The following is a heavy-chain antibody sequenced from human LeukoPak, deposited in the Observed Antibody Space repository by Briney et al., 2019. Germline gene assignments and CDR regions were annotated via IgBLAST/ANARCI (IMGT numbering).Heavy chain of an antibody. J-gene: IGHJ5*02. D-gene: IGHD5-24*01. CDR3: ARELDGYFSWFDP. V-gene: IGHV4-59*01. CDR2: IYYSGST. Sequence: PSETLSLTCTVSGSSISYDYYWSWIRQPPGKGLEWIGYIYYSGSTNYNPSLKSRVTISVDTSKNQFSLKLSSVTAADTAVYYCARELDGYFSWFDPWGQGTLVTVSS. CDR1: GSSISYDYY.